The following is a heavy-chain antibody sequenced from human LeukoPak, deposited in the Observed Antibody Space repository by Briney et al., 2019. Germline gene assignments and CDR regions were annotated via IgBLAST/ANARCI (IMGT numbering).Heavy chain of an antibody. CDR1: GFTFSSYA. Sequence: GSLRLSCAGSGFTFSSYAMSWVRQPPGKGLEWIGEINHSGSTNYNPSLKSRVTISVDTSKNQFSLKLSSVTAADTAVYYCARGRGRNRYCSSTSCYLDPPNWFDPWGQGTLVTVSS. CDR3: ARGRGRNRYCSSTSCYLDPPNWFDP. D-gene: IGHD2-2*01. J-gene: IGHJ5*02. CDR2: INHSGST. V-gene: IGHV4-34*01.